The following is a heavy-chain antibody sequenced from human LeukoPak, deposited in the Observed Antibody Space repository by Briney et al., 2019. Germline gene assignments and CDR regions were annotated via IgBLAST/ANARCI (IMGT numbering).Heavy chain of an antibody. V-gene: IGHV1-8*01. D-gene: IGHD3-9*01. CDR2: MNPSSGNT. CDR1: GYNFTSYD. CDR3: VRAAQEGRDSLTGVQTGNWFDP. J-gene: IGHJ5*02. Sequence: ASVEVSCKTSGYNFTSYDINWVRQATGQGPEWMGWMNPSSGNTGYAQNFQGRLDLTRNIALTTAYMELSSLTSEDTATYYCVRAAQEGRDSLTGVQTGNWFDPWGQGTLVTVSS.